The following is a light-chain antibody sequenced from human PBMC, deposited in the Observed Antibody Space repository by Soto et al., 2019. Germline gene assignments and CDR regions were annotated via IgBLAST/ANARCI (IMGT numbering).Light chain of an antibody. CDR3: ASYTSARIRV. V-gene: IGLV2-14*01. CDR1: SSDIGAYNS. J-gene: IGLJ2*01. Sequence: QSALTQPASVSASPGQSITISCTGTSSDIGAYNSVSWYQQHPGKDPQLMIYDVSYRPSGISSRFSGSKSGNTASLTISGLQADYDADYYCASYTSARIRVFGGGTKLTVL. CDR2: DVS.